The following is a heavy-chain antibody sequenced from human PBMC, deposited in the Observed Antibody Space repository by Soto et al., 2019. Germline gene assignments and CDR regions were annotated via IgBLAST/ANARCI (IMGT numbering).Heavy chain of an antibody. J-gene: IGHJ5*02. CDR3: AIVGKDIIGVPAAPPPYNLFDP. V-gene: IGHV4-31*03. D-gene: IGHD2-2*01. Sequence: PPETLSLTSTVPGGSISSGGYYWSWIRQHPGKGLEWIGYIYYSGSTYYNPSLKSRATISVDTSKNQFPLKIGSLTAADTAVYYCAIVGKDIIGVPAAPPPYNLFDPWGQGTLVTVSS. CDR2: IYYSGST. CDR1: GGSISSGGYY.